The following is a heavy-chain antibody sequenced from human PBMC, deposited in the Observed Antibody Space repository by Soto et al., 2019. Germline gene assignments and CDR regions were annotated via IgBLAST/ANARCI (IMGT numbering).Heavy chain of an antibody. Sequence: GGSLRLSCAASGFTFSSYAVPWVRQAPGKGLEWVAVISYDGSNKYYADSVKGRFTISRDNSKNTLYLQMNSLRAEDTAVYYCARPLRALRTIYYYGMDVWGQGTTVTVSS. J-gene: IGHJ6*02. CDR2: ISYDGSNK. V-gene: IGHV3-30-3*01. D-gene: IGHD1-1*01. CDR3: ARPLRALRTIYYYGMDV. CDR1: GFTFSSYA.